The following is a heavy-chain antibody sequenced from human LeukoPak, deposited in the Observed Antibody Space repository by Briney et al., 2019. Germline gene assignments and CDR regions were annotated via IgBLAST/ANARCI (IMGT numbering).Heavy chain of an antibody. V-gene: IGHV3-11*01. CDR3: ARGGYTSGLMDV. Sequence: GGSLRLSCAASGFTFSDYYMSWIRQAPGKGPEWLSYITTSGTTVSYAASVKGRFTISRDNAKNSLYLQMNSLRAEDTALYYCARGGYTSGLMDVWGKGTTVTISS. J-gene: IGHJ6*03. D-gene: IGHD2-2*02. CDR2: ITTSGTTV. CDR1: GFTFSDYY.